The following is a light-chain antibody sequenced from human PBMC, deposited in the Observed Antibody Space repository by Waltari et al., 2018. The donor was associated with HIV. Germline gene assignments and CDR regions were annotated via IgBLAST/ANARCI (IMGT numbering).Light chain of an antibody. V-gene: IGKV4-1*01. CDR1: QSVLYGPINKSY. J-gene: IGKJ1*01. CDR3: QQYCNTPPCT. CDR2: WAS. Sequence: DIVLTQSPDSLAVSLGERATINCKSSQSVLYGPINKSYLAWLQQKPGPPPKLPISWASTRESGVPDRISGSGSGTDFTLTISSLQAEDVAVYYCQQYCNTPPCTVGQGTKVEIK.